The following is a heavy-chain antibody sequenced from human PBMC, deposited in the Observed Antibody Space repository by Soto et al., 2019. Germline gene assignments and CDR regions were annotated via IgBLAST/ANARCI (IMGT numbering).Heavy chain of an antibody. CDR3: ASWTSGYCSGGSCYSDFDY. CDR2: IYYSGST. CDR1: GGSISSSSYY. Sequence: SETLSLTCTVSGGSISSSSYYWGWIRQPPGKGLEWIGSIYYSGSTYYNPSLKSRVTISVDTSKNQFSLKLSSVTAADTAVYYCASWTSGYCSGGSCYSDFDYWGQGTLVTVSS. D-gene: IGHD2-15*01. V-gene: IGHV4-39*01. J-gene: IGHJ4*02.